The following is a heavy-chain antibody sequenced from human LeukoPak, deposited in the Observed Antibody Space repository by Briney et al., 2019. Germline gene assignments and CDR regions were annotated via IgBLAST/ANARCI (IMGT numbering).Heavy chain of an antibody. CDR3: ARSGGIAAAGTQDY. Sequence: SVKVSCKASGGTFSSYAISWVRQAPGQGLEWMGGIIPIFGTANYAQKFQGRVTITADKSTSTAYMELSSLRSEDTAVYYCARSGGIAAAGTQDYWGQGTLVTVSS. D-gene: IGHD6-13*01. CDR2: IIPIFGTA. V-gene: IGHV1-69*06. J-gene: IGHJ4*02. CDR1: GGTFSSYA.